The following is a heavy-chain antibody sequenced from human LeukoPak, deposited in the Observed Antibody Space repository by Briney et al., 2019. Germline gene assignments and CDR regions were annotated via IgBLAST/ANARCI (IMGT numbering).Heavy chain of an antibody. CDR2: ISWNSGSI. V-gene: IGHV3-9*01. J-gene: IGHJ4*02. D-gene: IGHD2-15*01. Sequence: GGSLRLSCAGSGFTFDDYAMHWVRQAPGKGLEWVSGISWNSGSIGYADSVKGRFTISRDNAKNSLYLQMNSLRAEDTALYYCAKGSCSGGSCYFDYWGQGTLVTVSS. CDR3: AKGSCSGGSCYFDY. CDR1: GFTFDDYA.